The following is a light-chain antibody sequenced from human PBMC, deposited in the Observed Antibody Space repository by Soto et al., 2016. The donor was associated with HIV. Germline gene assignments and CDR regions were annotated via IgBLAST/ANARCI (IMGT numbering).Light chain of an antibody. J-gene: IGKJ2*01. CDR3: QQSYTTPYT. Sequence: DIQMTQSPSSLSASVGDRVTITCRASQNINTYLNWYQHKPGKAPKFLIYVASSLESGVPSRFSGSGSGTDFTLTISSLQPEDFATYYCQQSYTTPYTFGQGTKLEIK. CDR1: QNINTY. CDR2: VAS. V-gene: IGKV1-39*01.